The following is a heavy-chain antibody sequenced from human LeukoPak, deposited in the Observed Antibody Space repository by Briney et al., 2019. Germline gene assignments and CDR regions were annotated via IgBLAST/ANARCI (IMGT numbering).Heavy chain of an antibody. CDR1: GFTFNNYA. J-gene: IGHJ4*02. V-gene: IGHV3-23*01. CDR2: ISSGGST. CDR3: AKDTYSTSPYYLDY. D-gene: IGHD1-26*01. Sequence: GGSLRLSCAAAGFTFNNYAMSWVRQAPGKGLKWVSGISSGGSTYYADSVKGRFTISRDNSKNTPYLQMNSLRAEDTAVYYCAKDTYSTSPYYLDYWGQGTLVTVSS.